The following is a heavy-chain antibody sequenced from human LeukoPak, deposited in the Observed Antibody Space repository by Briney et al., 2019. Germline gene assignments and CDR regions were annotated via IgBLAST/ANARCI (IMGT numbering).Heavy chain of an antibody. CDR2: ISAYNGNT. CDR1: GGTFSSYG. D-gene: IGHD3-3*01. CDR3: ARDTGRFLEWLWRDYYGMDL. Sequence: ASVKVSCKASGGTFSSYGISWVRQAPGQGLEWMGWISAYNGNTNYAQKLQGRVTMTTDTSTSTAYMELRSLRSDDTAVYYCARDTGRFLEWLWRDYYGMDLWGQGTTVTVSS. J-gene: IGHJ6*02. V-gene: IGHV1-18*01.